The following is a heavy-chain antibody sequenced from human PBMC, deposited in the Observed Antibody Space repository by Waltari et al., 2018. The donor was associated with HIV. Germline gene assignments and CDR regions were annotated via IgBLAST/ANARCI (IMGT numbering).Heavy chain of an antibody. V-gene: IGHV4-38-2*01. J-gene: IGHJ4*02. CDR3: ARGHSTVTTSAGVFDY. Sequence: QVQLQESGPGLVKPSETLSLTCAVSGYSISSGYYWGGIRQHPGKGLEWIGSIYHSGSTYYNPSRKSRVTISVDTSKNQFSLKLSSVTAADTAVYYCARGHSTVTTSAGVFDYWGQGTLVTVSS. CDR1: GYSISSGYY. D-gene: IGHD4-17*01. CDR2: IYHSGST.